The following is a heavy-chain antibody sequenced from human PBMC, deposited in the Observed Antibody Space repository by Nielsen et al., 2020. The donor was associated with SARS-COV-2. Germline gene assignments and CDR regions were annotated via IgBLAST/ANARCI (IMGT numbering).Heavy chain of an antibody. CDR2: IYFSGRT. J-gene: IGHJ6*02. CDR3: ARESSGYDHYNYGMDV. V-gene: IGHV4-31*03. D-gene: IGHD5-12*01. Sequence: SETLSLTCTVSGGSISSGGYYWSWIRHHPGKGLEWIGYIYFSGRTCYNPSLKSRVTISVDTSKNQFSLSLRSVTAADTAVYYCARESSGYDHYNYGMDVLGQGTTFTVSS. CDR1: GGSISSGGYY.